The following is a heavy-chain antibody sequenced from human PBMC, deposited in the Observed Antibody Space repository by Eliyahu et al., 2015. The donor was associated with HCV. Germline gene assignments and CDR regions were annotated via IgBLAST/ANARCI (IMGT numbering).Heavy chain of an antibody. CDR2: IYYSGST. CDR1: GGSISGYY. D-gene: IGHD3-22*01. Sequence: QVQLQESXPGLVKPSETLSLTCTVSGGSISGYYWSWXRQPPGKGLQWIGYIYYSGSTNYNPSLKSRVTISLDTXKNQFSLRLRSVTAADTAVYYCARLGFYYETTGHPDYWGQGTLVTVSS. V-gene: IGHV4-59*01. CDR3: ARLGFYYETTGHPDY. J-gene: IGHJ4*02.